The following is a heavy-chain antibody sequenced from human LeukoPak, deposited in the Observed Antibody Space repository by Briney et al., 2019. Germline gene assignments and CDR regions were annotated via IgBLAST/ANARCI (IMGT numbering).Heavy chain of an antibody. CDR2: ISAYNGNT. Sequence: GASVKLSFKASGYTFTSYGISWVRQAPGQGLEWMGWISAYNGNTNYAQTLPGRVTMTTDTSTSTAYMELRSLRSDDTAVYYCARAYSSVPFDYWGQGTLVTVSS. V-gene: IGHV1-18*01. J-gene: IGHJ4*02. CDR1: GYTFTSYG. CDR3: ARAYSSVPFDY. D-gene: IGHD6-25*01.